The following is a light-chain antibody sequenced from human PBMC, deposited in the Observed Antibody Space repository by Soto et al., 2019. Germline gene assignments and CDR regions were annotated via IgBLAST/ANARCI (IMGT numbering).Light chain of an antibody. CDR1: QSVSSSY. J-gene: IGKJ4*01. CDR3: QQYGSSPLT. V-gene: IGKV3-20*01. CDR2: GAS. Sequence: EIVLTQSPGTLSLSPGERATLSCRASQSVSSSYLAWYQQKPGQAPRLLIYGASSRATGIPDRFSGSGSGTDFTLTISRLDPEDFAVYYCQQYGSSPLTFGGGTKVDIK.